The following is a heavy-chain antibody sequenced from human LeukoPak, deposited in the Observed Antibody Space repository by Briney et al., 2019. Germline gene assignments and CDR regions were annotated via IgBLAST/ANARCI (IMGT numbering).Heavy chain of an antibody. CDR1: GGTFSSYA. J-gene: IGHJ3*02. Sequence: SVKVSCKASGGTFSSYAISWVRQAPGQGLEWMGGIIPIFGTANYAQKFQGRVTITADKSTSTAYMELSSLRSEDTAVYYCARDLKAQGLAHDVLDMWGQGTMVTVSS. V-gene: IGHV1-69*06. D-gene: IGHD6-19*01. CDR3: ARDLKAQGLAHDVLDM. CDR2: IIPIFGTA.